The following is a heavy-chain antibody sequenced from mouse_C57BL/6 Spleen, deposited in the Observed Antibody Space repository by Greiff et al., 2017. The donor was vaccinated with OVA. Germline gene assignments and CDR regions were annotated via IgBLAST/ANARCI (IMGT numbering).Heavy chain of an antibody. CDR3: ARERITTVVGGAEY. V-gene: IGHV1-55*01. Sequence: QVQLQQSGAELVKPGASVKMSCKASGYTCTSYWITWVKQRSGQGLEWIGDIYPGSGSTNYNEKFKSKATLTVDTFSITAYMQLSRLTSENSVVFNSARERITTVVGGAEYRGQGTTLTVSS. CDR2: IYPGSGST. CDR1: GYTCTSYW. D-gene: IGHD1-1*01. J-gene: IGHJ2*01.